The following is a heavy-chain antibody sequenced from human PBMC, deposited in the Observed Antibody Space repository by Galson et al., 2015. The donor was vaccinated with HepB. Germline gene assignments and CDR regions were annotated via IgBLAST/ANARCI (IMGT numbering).Heavy chain of an antibody. Sequence: SVKVSCKVSGYTLTELSMHWVRQAPGKGLEWMGGFDPEDGETIYAQKFQGRVTITADESTSTAYMELSSLRSEDTAVYYCARDTYYYDSSGYYSIDAFDIWGQGTMVTVSS. CDR3: ARDTYYYDSSGYYSIDAFDI. CDR2: FDPEDGET. CDR1: GYTLTELS. V-gene: IGHV1-24*01. J-gene: IGHJ3*02. D-gene: IGHD3-22*01.